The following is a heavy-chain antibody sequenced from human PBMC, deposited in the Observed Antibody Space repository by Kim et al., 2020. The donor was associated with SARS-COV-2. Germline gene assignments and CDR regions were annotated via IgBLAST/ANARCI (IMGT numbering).Heavy chain of an antibody. V-gene: IGHV4-59*13. J-gene: IGHJ4*02. D-gene: IGHD3-22*01. CDR1: GGSISSYY. CDR3: ASGYYDSSGYYSFDY. Sequence: SETLSLTCTVSGGSISSYYWSWIRQPPGKGLEWIGYIYYSGSTNYNPSLKSRVTISVDTSKNQFSLKLSSVTAADTAVYYCASGYYDSSGYYSFDYWGQGTLVTVSS. CDR2: IYYSGST.